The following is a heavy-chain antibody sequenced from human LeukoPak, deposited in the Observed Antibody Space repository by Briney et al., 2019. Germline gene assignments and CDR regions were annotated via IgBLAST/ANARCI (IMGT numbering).Heavy chain of an antibody. CDR1: GFTFSSYS. D-gene: IGHD3-10*01. J-gene: IGHJ3*02. V-gene: IGHV3-21*01. Sequence: GGSLRLSCAASGFTFSSYSMNWVRQAPGKGPEWVSFISSSSTYIYYADSVKGRFTISRDNAKNSGYLQMNSLRAEDTAIYYCARVRGLWFGELLGASGHAFDIWGQGTKVTVSS. CDR2: ISSSSTYI. CDR3: ARVRGLWFGELLGASGHAFDI.